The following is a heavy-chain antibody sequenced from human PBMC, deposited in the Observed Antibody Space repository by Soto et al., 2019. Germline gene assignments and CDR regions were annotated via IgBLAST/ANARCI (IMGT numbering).Heavy chain of an antibody. D-gene: IGHD3-9*01. CDR3: ARDSSTGYYLSDFDY. CDR1: GFSISDNY. V-gene: IGHV3-53*01. Sequence: GGSLRLSCAASGFSISDNYMTWVRQAPGKGLEWVSVLYSGGTATSYADSVKGRFTVSRDTSKNTLSLQLDSLRAEDTAVYYCARDSSTGYYLSDFDYWGQGTLVTVSS. CDR2: LYSGGTAT. J-gene: IGHJ4*02.